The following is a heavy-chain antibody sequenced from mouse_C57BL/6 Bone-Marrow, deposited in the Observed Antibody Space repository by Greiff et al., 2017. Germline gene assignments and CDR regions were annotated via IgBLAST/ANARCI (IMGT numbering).Heavy chain of an antibody. Sequence: VQLQQPGPELVKPGASVKISCKASGYSSTDYNMNWVKQSNGKSLEWIGVINPNYGTTSYNQKFKGKATLTVDQSSRTAYMQLNSLTSEDSAVYYCARGYVYDYAMDYWGQGTSFTVSP. V-gene: IGHV1-39*01. D-gene: IGHD2-2*01. J-gene: IGHJ4*01. CDR1: GYSSTDYN. CDR3: ARGYVYDYAMDY. CDR2: INPNYGTT.